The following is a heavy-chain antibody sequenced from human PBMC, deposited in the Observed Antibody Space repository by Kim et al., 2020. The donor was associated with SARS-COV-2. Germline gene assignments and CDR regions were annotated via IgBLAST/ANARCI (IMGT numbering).Heavy chain of an antibody. CDR2: ISSNGADP. Sequence: GGSLRLSCAASGFIFDTYAMHWVRQTPGRRLEYVSAISSNGADPYYADSVKGRFIISRDNSKNTMYLQMGSLRAEDMAVYYCAREGRHCSGTACYLFDYWGQGTLVTGPS. CDR1: GFIFDTYA. CDR3: AREGRHCSGTACYLFDY. D-gene: IGHD2-2*01. V-gene: IGHV3-64*02. J-gene: IGHJ4*02.